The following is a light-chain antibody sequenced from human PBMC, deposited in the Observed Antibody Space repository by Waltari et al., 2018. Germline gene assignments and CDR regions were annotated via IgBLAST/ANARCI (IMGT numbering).Light chain of an antibody. CDR2: DAS. V-gene: IGKV3-20*01. CDR3: QMYVRLPAT. CDR1: QSGGRS. J-gene: IGKJ1*01. Sequence: EIVLTQSPGTLSLSPGERATPSCRASQSGGRSLCWYQQKNGQAPRLLIYDASTRATSIPDRFSGGGSGTDFSLTISRMEPEDFAVYYCQMYVRLPATFGQGTKVEI.